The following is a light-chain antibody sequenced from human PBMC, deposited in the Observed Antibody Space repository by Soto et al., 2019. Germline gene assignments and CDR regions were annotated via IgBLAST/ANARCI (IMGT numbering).Light chain of an antibody. Sequence: DIQMTQSPSSLSASVGDRVTITCQASQEIINYLNWFHQKPGEAPKLLIFDAFKLETGVPSRFSGSGSGTDFTLTISSLQPEDFATYYCQQYDNRPVTFGGGTKVEIK. J-gene: IGKJ4*01. CDR2: DAF. CDR3: QQYDNRPVT. V-gene: IGKV1-33*01. CDR1: QEIINY.